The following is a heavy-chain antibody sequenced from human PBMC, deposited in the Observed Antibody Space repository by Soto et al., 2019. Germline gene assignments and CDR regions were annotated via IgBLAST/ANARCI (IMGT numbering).Heavy chain of an antibody. CDR2: INPTGDSL. D-gene: IGHD3-10*01. Sequence: ASVKVSCKASGFTFSDHYMHWVRQAPGQGLEWMGIINPTGDSLNYAQKFQGRVTITRDTSTSTVYMDLSSLRYDDTAVYYCATDNSEHYGTPDVSSWFDPWGQGTLVTVTS. J-gene: IGHJ5*02. CDR1: GFTFSDHY. CDR3: ATDNSEHYGTPDVSSWFDP. V-gene: IGHV1-46*01.